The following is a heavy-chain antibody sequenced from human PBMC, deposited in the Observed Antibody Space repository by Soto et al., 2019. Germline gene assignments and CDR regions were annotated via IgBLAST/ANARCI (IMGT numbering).Heavy chain of an antibody. V-gene: IGHV1-8*01. CDR3: ARGAYNDYSHWFDP. J-gene: IGHJ5*02. D-gene: IGHD4-4*01. CDR1: GYSFTRHY. Sequence: ASVKVSCKATGYSFTRHYINWLRQAAGQGLEWMGWMNPNSGNAFYAQKFQGRVTMTRNTSITTAYIEVTSLKSEDTAVYFCARGAYNDYSHWFDPWGQGTLVTVSS. CDR2: MNPNSGNA.